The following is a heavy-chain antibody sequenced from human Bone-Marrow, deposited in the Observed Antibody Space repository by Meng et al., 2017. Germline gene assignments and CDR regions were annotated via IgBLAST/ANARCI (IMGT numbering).Heavy chain of an antibody. CDR2: INHSGST. V-gene: IGHV4-34*01. CDR1: GGSFSGYY. D-gene: IGHD1-26*01. Sequence: QLQLQESGPGLVKPSETLSLTCIVYGGSFSGYYWSWIRQPPGKGLEWIGEINHSGSTNYNPSLKSRVTISVDTSKNQFSLKLSSVTAADTAVYYCARVSSGSYYADYWGQGTLVTVSS. J-gene: IGHJ4*02. CDR3: ARVSSGSYYADY.